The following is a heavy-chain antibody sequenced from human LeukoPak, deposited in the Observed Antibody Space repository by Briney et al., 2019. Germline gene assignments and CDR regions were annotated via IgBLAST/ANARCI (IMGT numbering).Heavy chain of an antibody. CDR2: VYWDDDT. V-gene: IGHV2-5*02. CDR3: AHARGAGNSPTFDI. CDR1: GFSLSTSAGG. D-gene: IGHD4-23*01. J-gene: IGHJ3*02. Sequence: SGPTLVKPPQTLTLTCTFSGFSLSTSAGGVAWIRQPPGKALEWLTLVYWDDDTRYSPSLKSRLTLTKNTSKNQVVLTMTNMDPVDTAAYYCAHARGAGNSPTFDIWGQGTMVTVSA.